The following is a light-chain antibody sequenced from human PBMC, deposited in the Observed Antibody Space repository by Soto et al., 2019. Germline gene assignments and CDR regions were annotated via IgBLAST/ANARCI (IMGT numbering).Light chain of an antibody. CDR1: SSNIGAGYD. J-gene: IGLJ2*01. V-gene: IGLV1-40*01. CDR2: GNS. Sequence: QSVLTQPPSVSGAPGQRVTISCTGSSSNIGAGYDVHWYQQLPGTAPKLLIYGNSNRPSGVPDRFSGSKSGTSASLAITGLQADDAADYYCQSYDSSLSGSRVFGGGTKLTVL. CDR3: QSYDSSLSGSRV.